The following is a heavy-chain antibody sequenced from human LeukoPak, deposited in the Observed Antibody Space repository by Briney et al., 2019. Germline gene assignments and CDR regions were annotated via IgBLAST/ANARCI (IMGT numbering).Heavy chain of an antibody. J-gene: IGHJ4*02. Sequence: GGSLRLSCTASGFRFRDYGMHWVRQAPGKGLEWVAVISYDGKVRYFADYVKGRFTISRDNSKNTLFLQIDSLRGDDTAVYYCARELVGSYDSSGYFDYWGQGTLVTVSS. V-gene: IGHV3-30*03. CDR2: ISYDGKVR. CDR1: GFRFRDYG. CDR3: ARELVGSYDSSGYFDY. D-gene: IGHD3-22*01.